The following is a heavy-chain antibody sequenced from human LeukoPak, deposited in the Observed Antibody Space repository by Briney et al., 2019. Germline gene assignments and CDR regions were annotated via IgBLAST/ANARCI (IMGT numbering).Heavy chain of an antibody. J-gene: IGHJ5*02. CDR3: AKDGIPCYSSSCGHRWFDP. V-gene: IGHV3-9*01. CDR2: ISWNSGSI. Sequence: GGSLRLSCAASGFTFDDYAMHWVRQAPGKGLEWVSGISWNSGSIGYADSVKGRFTISRDNAKNSLYLQMDSLRAEDTVLYYCAKDGIPCYSSSCGHRWFDPWGQGTLVTVSS. D-gene: IGHD6-13*01. CDR1: GFTFDDYA.